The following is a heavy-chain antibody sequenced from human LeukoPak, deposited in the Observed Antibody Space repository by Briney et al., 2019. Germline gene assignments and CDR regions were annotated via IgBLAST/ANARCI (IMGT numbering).Heavy chain of an antibody. CDR3: AREISPYDSSGYGDY. CDR2: IYHSGST. D-gene: IGHD3-22*01. CDR1: GGSLSSSNW. J-gene: IGHJ4*02. Sequence: PSETLSLTCAVSGGSLSSSNWWSWVRQPPGKGLEWIGEIYHSGSTNYNPSLESRVTISVDKSKNQFSPKLSSVTAADTAVYYCAREISPYDSSGYGDYWGQGTLVTVSS. V-gene: IGHV4-4*02.